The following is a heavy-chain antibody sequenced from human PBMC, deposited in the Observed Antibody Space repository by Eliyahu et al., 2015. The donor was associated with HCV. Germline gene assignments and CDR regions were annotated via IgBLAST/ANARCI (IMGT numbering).Heavy chain of an antibody. D-gene: IGHD3-3*01. CDR2: IYASGST. CDR3: ARVMSGYSARYAFDI. V-gene: IGHV4-4*07. Sequence: QVQLQESGPGLVKPSETLSLTCTVXXXXSXNXXXSWVRXPAGKGLEWIGRIYASGSTDYNPSLKSRVTMSVDTSKKQLSLKLTSVTAADTAVYYCARVMSGYSARYAFDIWGQGTMVTVPS. CDR1: XXXSXNXX. J-gene: IGHJ3*02.